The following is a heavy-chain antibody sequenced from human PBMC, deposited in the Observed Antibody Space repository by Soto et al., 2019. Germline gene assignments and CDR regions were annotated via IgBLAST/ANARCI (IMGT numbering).Heavy chain of an antibody. CDR3: AREGRSSSRQSFDY. Sequence: GASVKVSCKASGYTFTGYYMHWVRQAPGQGLEWMGWINPDSGGTKYAQKFQGWVTMTRDTSISTANMELSRLKSDGTAVYYCAREGRSSSRQSFDYWGQGTLVTVSS. J-gene: IGHJ4*02. V-gene: IGHV1-2*04. CDR2: INPDSGGT. CDR1: GYTFTGYY. D-gene: IGHD6-13*01.